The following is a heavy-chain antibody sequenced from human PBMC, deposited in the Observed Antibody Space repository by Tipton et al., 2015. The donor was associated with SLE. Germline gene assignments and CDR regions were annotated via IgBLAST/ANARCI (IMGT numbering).Heavy chain of an antibody. CDR2: IYHSGTT. CDR1: GGSINSYNW. J-gene: IGHJ4*02. Sequence: TLSLTCAASGGSINSYNWWTWVRQPPGKGLEWIGEIYHSGTTNYNPSLKSRITISLDKSNNHFSLRLSSLTAADTAVYYCARGFFHDYWSAEQGRKSFYFDNWGQGALVTVSS. D-gene: IGHD3-3*01. CDR3: ARGFFHDYWSAEQGRKSFYFDN. V-gene: IGHV4-4*02.